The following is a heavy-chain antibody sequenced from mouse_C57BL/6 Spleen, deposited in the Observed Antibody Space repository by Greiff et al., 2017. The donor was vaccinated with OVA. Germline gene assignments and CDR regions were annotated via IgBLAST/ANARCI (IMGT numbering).Heavy chain of an antibody. D-gene: IGHD1-1*01. J-gene: IGHJ2*01. CDR2: IDPEDGET. V-gene: IGHV14-2*01. Sequence: EVQLQQSGAELVKPGASVKLSCTASGFTITDYYMHWVKQRTEQGLEWIGRIDPEDGETKYAQKLQGTATLTDATSSNTADLQLSSLTSEDTAVYYCAIYYYGSSYWGQGTTLTVAS. CDR1: GFTITDYY. CDR3: AIYYYGSSY.